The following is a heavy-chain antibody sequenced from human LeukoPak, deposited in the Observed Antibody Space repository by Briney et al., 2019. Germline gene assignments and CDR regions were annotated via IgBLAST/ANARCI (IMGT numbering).Heavy chain of an antibody. Sequence: PSETLSLTCTVSGGSISSYYWSWIRQPPGKGLEWIGYIYYSGSTYYNPSLKSRVTISVDTSKNQFSLKLSSVTAADTAVYYCARIPYYDFWSGYYPFDYWGQGTLVTVSS. V-gene: IGHV4-59*12. J-gene: IGHJ4*02. CDR3: ARIPYYDFWSGYYPFDY. D-gene: IGHD3-3*01. CDR1: GGSISSYY. CDR2: IYYSGST.